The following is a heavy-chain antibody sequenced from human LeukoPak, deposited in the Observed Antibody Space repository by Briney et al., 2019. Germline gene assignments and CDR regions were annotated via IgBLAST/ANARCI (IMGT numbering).Heavy chain of an antibody. Sequence: SETLSLTCTVSGGSICSYYWSWIGQPPGKGLVWIGYLYYSGSTNYNPSLKSRVTISVDTSKTQFSLKLSSVTAADTAVYYCARHGTTVTTWYYFDYWGEGNLVTVSS. D-gene: IGHD4-17*01. CDR3: ARHGTTVTTWYYFDY. J-gene: IGHJ4*02. CDR2: LYYSGST. V-gene: IGHV4-59*01. CDR1: GGSICSYY.